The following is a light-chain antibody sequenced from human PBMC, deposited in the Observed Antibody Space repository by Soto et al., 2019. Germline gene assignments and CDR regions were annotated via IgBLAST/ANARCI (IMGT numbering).Light chain of an antibody. J-gene: IGKJ4*01. CDR1: QGISGW. CDR3: QQATISQLT. CDR2: AAS. V-gene: IGKV1-12*01. Sequence: DIQMTQSPSSVSASVGDRVTITCRASQGISGWLAWYQQKPGKAPKLLIYAASTLETGVPSRFSGGRSGTDCTLTINNLQPEDFATYYCQQATISQLTFGGGTKVEIK.